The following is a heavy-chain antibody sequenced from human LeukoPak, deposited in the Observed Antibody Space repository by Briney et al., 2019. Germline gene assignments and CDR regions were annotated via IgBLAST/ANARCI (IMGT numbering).Heavy chain of an antibody. V-gene: IGHV1-69*04. CDR1: GGTFSSYA. CDR2: IIPILGIA. D-gene: IGHD4-17*01. J-gene: IGHJ6*02. Sequence: ASVKVSCKASGGTFSSYAISWVQQAPGQGLEWMGRIIPILGIANYAQKFQGRVTITADKSTSTAYMELSSLRSEDTAVYYCARVPTVPYYYGMDVWGQGTTVTVSS. CDR3: ARVPTVPYYYGMDV.